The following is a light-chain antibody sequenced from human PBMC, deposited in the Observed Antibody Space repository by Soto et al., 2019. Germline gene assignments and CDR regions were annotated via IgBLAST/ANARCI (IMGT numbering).Light chain of an antibody. J-gene: IGLJ2*01. CDR3: LSFDSSLSVV. CDR2: GNT. V-gene: IGLV1-40*01. CDR1: SSNIGAGYD. Sequence: QSALTQPPSVSGAPGQRVTISCTGSSSNIGAGYDVHWYQQLPGRAPKLLIYGNTNRPSGVPDRFSGSKSGTSASLANTGLQAEDEADYYCLSFDSSLSVVFGGGTKLTVL.